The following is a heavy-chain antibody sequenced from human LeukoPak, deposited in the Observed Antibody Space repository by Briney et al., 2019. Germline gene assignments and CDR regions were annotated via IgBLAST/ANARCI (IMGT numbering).Heavy chain of an antibody. V-gene: IGHV1-2*02. J-gene: IGHJ5*02. Sequence: GASVKVSCKTSGYTFTDSYIHWVRQAPGQGLEWMGWINPNSGDTNYAQKFQGRVTMTRDTSISTAYMELSRLRSDDTAVYYCARERRARYQLLSRPWFDPWGQGTLVTVSS. D-gene: IGHD2-2*01. CDR1: GYTFTDSY. CDR2: INPNSGDT. CDR3: ARERRARYQLLSRPWFDP.